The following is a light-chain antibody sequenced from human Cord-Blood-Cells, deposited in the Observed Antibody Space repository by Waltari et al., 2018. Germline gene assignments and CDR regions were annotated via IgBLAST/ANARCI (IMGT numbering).Light chain of an antibody. Sequence: EIVMTQSPATLSVSPGARVTLSCRASQSVSSNLAWYQQKPGQAPRLLIYGASTRATGIPARFSGSGSGTEFTLTISSLQSEDFAVYYCQQYNNWWTFGQGTKVEIK. J-gene: IGKJ1*01. V-gene: IGKV3-15*01. CDR1: QSVSSN. CDR2: GAS. CDR3: QQYNNWWT.